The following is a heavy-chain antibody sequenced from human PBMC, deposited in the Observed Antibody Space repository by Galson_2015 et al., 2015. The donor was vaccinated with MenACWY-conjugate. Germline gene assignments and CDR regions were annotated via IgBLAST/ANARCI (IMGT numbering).Heavy chain of an antibody. J-gene: IGHJ4*02. D-gene: IGHD2-2*01. CDR1: GYDFSDFW. Sequence: QSGAEVKKPGESLTMSCQGSGYDFSDFWIGWVRQMPGKGLEWMGIIYPGDFDTRYSPSFRGQVTVSADKATSAAYLQWNNLKASDTAMYYCARGGRGPAASFHYWGQGTLVTVSS. CDR3: ARGGRGPAASFHY. V-gene: IGHV5-51*01. CDR2: IYPGDFDT.